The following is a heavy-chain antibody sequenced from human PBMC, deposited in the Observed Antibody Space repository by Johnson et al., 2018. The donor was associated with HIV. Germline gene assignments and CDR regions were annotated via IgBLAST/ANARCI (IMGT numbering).Heavy chain of an antibody. CDR2: SGSGGST. CDR1: GFTVSSNY. Sequence: AQLVESGGGLVQPGGSLRLSCAASGFTVSSNYMSWVHQAPGNGLEWVSGISGSGGSTYYADSGKGRFTISRDNSKNTLYLQMCSLRVEDMAVYYCGRVGSGSYYARDAFDVWGQGTMVTVSS. J-gene: IGHJ3*01. CDR3: GRVGSGSYYARDAFDV. D-gene: IGHD3-10*01. V-gene: IGHV3-66*02.